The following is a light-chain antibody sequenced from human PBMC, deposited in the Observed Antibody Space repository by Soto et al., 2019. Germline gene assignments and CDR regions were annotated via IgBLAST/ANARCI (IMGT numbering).Light chain of an antibody. J-gene: IGKJ1*01. V-gene: IGKV3-15*01. CDR1: QSISSN. CDR2: GAS. CDR3: QQYAYWPVWP. Sequence: EIVMTQSPASLSVSPRGRATLSCRASQSISSNLAWYQQSPGQAPRLLIYGASTRATGVPARCSGSGSGTEFSLTISSLQSEDFAVYYCQQYAYWPVWPFGQGTKVEIK.